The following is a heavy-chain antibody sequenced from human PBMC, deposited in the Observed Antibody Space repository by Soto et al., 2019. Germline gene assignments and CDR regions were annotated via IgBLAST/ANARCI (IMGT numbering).Heavy chain of an antibody. V-gene: IGHV5-51*01. Sequence: GESLKISCKGSGYTFTNYWIVWVRQIPGKGLEWMGIIYPGDSDTRYSPSFQGQVTISADRSISTAYLQWSSLKASETGMYYCERYNTLTEYFFHGMDAWGQGTTVTVSS. CDR3: ERYNTLTEYFFHGMDA. J-gene: IGHJ6*02. CDR1: GYTFTNYW. D-gene: IGHD4-17*01. CDR2: IYPGDSDT.